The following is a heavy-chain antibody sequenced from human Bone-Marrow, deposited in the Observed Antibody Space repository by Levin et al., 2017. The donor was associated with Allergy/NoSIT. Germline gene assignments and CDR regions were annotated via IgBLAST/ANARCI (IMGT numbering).Heavy chain of an antibody. CDR3: ARRGEETQISGKYYFDT. Sequence: LSLTCAASGFIFSSYAMHWVRQSPGKGLEWVSVTSYDGSNKYYADSVKGRFTISRDNPKNTLYLQMNSLTTEDTAVYYCARRGEETQISGKYYFDTWGQGTLVTVSS. V-gene: IGHV3-30*04. J-gene: IGHJ4*02. CDR2: TSYDGSNK. D-gene: IGHD6-25*01. CDR1: GFIFSSYA.